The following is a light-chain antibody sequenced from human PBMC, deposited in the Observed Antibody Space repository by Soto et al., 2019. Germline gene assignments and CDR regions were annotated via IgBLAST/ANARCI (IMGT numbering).Light chain of an antibody. J-gene: IGLJ3*02. CDR3: QVWDSSSDWV. CDR1: NIGGKN. Sequence: SYVLTQAPSVSVAPGQTARITCGGNNIGGKNVHWYQHKPGQAPVLVVYDDSDRPSGISERFSGSNSGNTATLTISRVEAGDEADYHCQVWDSSSDWVFGGGTKLTVL. CDR2: DDS. V-gene: IGLV3-21*02.